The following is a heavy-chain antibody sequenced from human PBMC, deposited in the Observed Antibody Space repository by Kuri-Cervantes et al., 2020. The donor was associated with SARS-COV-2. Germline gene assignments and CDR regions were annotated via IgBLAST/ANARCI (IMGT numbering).Heavy chain of an antibody. D-gene: IGHD1-7*01. Sequence: SQTLSLTCAISGDSVSSNSAAWNWIRQSPSRGLEWLGRTYYRSKWYNDYAVSVKSRITINPDTSKNQFSLQLNSVTPEDTAVYYCARVGLELRSDTRVYYYYYGMDVWGQGTTVTGYS. V-gene: IGHV6-1*01. CDR3: ARVGLELRSDTRVYYYYYGMDV. CDR2: TYYRSKWYN. J-gene: IGHJ6*02. CDR1: GDSVSSNSAA.